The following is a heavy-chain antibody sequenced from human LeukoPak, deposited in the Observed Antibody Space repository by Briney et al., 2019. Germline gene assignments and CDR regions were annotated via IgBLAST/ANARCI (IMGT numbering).Heavy chain of an antibody. V-gene: IGHV4-59*08. D-gene: IGHD3-10*02. Sequence: SETLSLTCTVSGGSINNYYWSWIRQPAGKGLEWIGYIYYSGSTNYNPSLKSRVTISVDTFKNQFSLKLSSVTAADTAVYYCARHNDYYVAGGMDVWGQGTTVTVSS. CDR3: ARHNDYYVAGGMDV. CDR1: GGSINNYY. J-gene: IGHJ6*02. CDR2: IYYSGST.